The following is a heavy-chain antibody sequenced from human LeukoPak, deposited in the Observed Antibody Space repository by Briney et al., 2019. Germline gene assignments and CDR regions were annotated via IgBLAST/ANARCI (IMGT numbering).Heavy chain of an antibody. CDR1: AATFSSYW. Sequence: GGSLRLSCAASAATFSSYWMHWVRQAPGKGLVWVSRINPDGSSTNYADSVKGRFTISRDNVKNTLYLQMNSLRAEDTAVYYCATPGIRDQYDFDSWGQGTLATVSS. CDR3: ATPGIRDQYDFDS. D-gene: IGHD6-13*01. J-gene: IGHJ4*02. V-gene: IGHV3-74*01. CDR2: INPDGSST.